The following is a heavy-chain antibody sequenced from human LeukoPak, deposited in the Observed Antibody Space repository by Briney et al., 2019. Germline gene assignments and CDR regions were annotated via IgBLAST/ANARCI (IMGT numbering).Heavy chain of an antibody. CDR3: ARVRGGSGSSYAADAFDI. J-gene: IGHJ3*02. D-gene: IGHD1-26*01. CDR1: GLTFSNYW. CDR2: IYNDGSST. Sequence: GGSLRLSCAVSGLTFSNYWMHWVRQAPGKGLVWVSRIYNDGSSTSYADSVKGRFTSSRANAKSTLYLQMNSLRAEDTAVYYCARVRGGSGSSYAADAFDIWGQGTMVTVSS. V-gene: IGHV3-74*01.